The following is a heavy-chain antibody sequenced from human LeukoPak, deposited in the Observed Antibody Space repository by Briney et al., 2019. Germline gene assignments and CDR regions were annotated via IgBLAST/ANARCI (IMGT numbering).Heavy chain of an antibody. CDR3: ARKVDYDSSGYAPYYYYMDV. V-gene: IGHV1-18*01. CDR1: GYTFTSYG. D-gene: IGHD3-22*01. J-gene: IGHJ6*03. Sequence: ASVKVSCKASGYTFTSYGISWVRQAPGQGLEWMGWISAYNGNTNYAEKLEGSVTMTTDTYTSRAYMELRSLRSDDTAVYYCARKVDYDSSGYAPYYYYMDVWGKGTTVTISS. CDR2: ISAYNGNT.